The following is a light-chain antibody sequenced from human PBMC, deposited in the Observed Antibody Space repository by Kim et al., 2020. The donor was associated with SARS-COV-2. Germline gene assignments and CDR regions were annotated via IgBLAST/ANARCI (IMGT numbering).Light chain of an antibody. CDR2: KAS. Sequence: DTQMTQSPSTLSASIGDSVAITCRASQSISNWLAWYQHKPGKAPKLLIYKASTLESGVPSRFSGSGSRTEFTLTISSLQPEDFATYYCQQYNSYSGTFGQGTKVEIK. CDR3: QQYNSYSGT. J-gene: IGKJ1*01. CDR1: QSISNW. V-gene: IGKV1-5*03.